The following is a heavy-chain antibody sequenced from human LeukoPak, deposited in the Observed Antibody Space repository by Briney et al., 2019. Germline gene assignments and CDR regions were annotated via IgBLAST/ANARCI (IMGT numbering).Heavy chain of an antibody. Sequence: ASVKVSCKASGGTLSSYAISWVRQAPGEGLEWMGGIIPMFPTTNYAQKFQGRLTITTDESTSTAYMELSGLRSEDTAVYYCAWDSRRVDFYYMDVWGTGTTVTVSS. CDR3: AWDSRRVDFYYMDV. J-gene: IGHJ6*03. D-gene: IGHD2-15*01. V-gene: IGHV1-69*05. CDR2: IIPMFPTT. CDR1: GGTLSSYA.